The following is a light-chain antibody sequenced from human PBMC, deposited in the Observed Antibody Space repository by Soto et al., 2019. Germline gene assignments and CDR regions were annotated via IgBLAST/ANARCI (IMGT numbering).Light chain of an antibody. CDR2: SNN. CDR3: AEWDDSLKGPGYV. V-gene: IGLV1-44*01. Sequence: QAVLTQPPSACGTPGQRVTISCSGSSSNIGSNTVNWYQQLPGTAPKLLIYSNNQRPSGVPDRFSGSKSGTSASLAISGLQSEDEADYYCAEWDDSLKGPGYVFGTGTKVPVL. J-gene: IGLJ1*01. CDR1: SSNIGSNT.